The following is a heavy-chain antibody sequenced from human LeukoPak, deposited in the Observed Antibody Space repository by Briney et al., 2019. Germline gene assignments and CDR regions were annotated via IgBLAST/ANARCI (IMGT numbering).Heavy chain of an antibody. D-gene: IGHD3-22*01. CDR1: GGTFSSYA. Sequence: SCKASGGTFSSYAISWVRQAPGKGLEWVSAISGSGGSTYYADSVKGRFTISRDNSKNTLYLQMNSLRAEDTAVYYCAKEEKAYYYDSSHDYWGQGTLVTVSS. V-gene: IGHV3-23*01. CDR3: AKEEKAYYYDSSHDY. J-gene: IGHJ4*02. CDR2: ISGSGGST.